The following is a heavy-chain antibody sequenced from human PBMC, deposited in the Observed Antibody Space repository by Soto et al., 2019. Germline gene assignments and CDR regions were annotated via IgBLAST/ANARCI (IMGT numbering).Heavy chain of an antibody. V-gene: IGHV4-30-4*01. CDR2: IYDSGSA. CDR3: AREKGYISGPKNFDY. J-gene: IGHJ4*02. CDR1: GASISSGDYF. D-gene: IGHD5-12*01. Sequence: PSETLSLTCTVSGASISSGDYFWSWIRQSPGKGLQWIGYIYDSGSAYYNPSLKSRVTMSVDTSKNQFSLKLSSVTAADTAVYYCAREKGYISGPKNFDYGGQGTLVTVSS.